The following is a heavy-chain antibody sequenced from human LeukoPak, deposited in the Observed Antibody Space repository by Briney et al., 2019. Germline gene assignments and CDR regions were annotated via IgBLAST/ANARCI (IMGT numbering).Heavy chain of an antibody. J-gene: IGHJ4*02. D-gene: IGHD3-22*01. V-gene: IGHV1-18*04. Sequence: ASVKVSCKASGYTFTGYYMHWVRQAPGQGLEWMGWISAYNGNTNYAQKLQGRVTMTTDTSTSTAYMELRSLRSDDTAVYYCARNTYYYDSSGYYGFAYWGQGTLVTVSS. CDR3: ARNTYYYDSSGYYGFAY. CDR2: ISAYNGNT. CDR1: GYTFTGYY.